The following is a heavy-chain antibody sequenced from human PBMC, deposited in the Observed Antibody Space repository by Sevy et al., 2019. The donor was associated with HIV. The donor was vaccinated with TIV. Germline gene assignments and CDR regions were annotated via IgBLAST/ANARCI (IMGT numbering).Heavy chain of an antibody. D-gene: IGHD5-18*01. CDR1: GFTFSSYS. CDR2: ISSSSSYI. CDR3: AREGGGYSYGSKAAGMDV. J-gene: IGHJ6*02. V-gene: IGHV3-21*01. Sequence: GGSLRLSCAASGFTFSSYSMNWVRQAPGKGLEWVSSISSSSSYIYYADSVKGRLTISGDNAKNSLYLQMNSLRAEDTAVYYCAREGGGYSYGSKAAGMDVWGQGTTVTVSS.